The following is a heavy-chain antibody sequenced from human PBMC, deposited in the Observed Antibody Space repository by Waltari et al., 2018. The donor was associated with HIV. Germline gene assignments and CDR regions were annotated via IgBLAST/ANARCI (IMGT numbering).Heavy chain of an antibody. CDR2: INHSGST. Sequence: QVQLQQWGAGLLKPSETLSLTCAVYGGSFSGYYWSWIRQPPGKGMEWIGEINHSGSTNYNPSLKSRVTISVDTSKNQFSLKLSAVTAADTAVYYCARGEGQLDYWGQGTLVTVSS. CDR3: ARGEGQLDY. CDR1: GGSFSGYY. V-gene: IGHV4-34*01. D-gene: IGHD6-19*01. J-gene: IGHJ4*02.